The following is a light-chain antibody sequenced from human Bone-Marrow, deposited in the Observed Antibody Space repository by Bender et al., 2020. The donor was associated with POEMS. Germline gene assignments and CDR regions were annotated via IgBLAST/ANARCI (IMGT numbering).Light chain of an antibody. J-gene: IGLJ2*01. CDR3: SSYSSGTVLVV. V-gene: IGLV2-14*03. CDR1: SSDIGGYPY. Sequence: QSALTQPASVSGSPGQSITISCTGTSSDIGGYPYVSWYQQYPGRAPKLIIYEVTNRPSGVSDRFSGSKSDNTASLSISEIRAEDEADYFCSSYSSGTVLVVFGGGTSLTVL. CDR2: EVT.